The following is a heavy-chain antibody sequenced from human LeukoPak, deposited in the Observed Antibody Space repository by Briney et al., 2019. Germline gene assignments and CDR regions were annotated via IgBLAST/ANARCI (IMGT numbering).Heavy chain of an antibody. D-gene: IGHD6-13*01. CDR2: INRGGAT. CDR1: GGSFSGYY. Sequence: SETLSLTCAVYGGSFSGYYWSWIRQPPGKGLEWIGEINRGGATNYNPSLKSRLTMPVDTPKNQFSLKLSSVTAADTALYYCARKFSSSWTFDYWGQGTLVTVSS. CDR3: ARKFSSSWTFDY. J-gene: IGHJ4*02. V-gene: IGHV4-34*10.